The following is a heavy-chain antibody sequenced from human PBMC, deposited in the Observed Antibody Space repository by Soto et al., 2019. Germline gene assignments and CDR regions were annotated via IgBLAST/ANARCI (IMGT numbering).Heavy chain of an antibody. D-gene: IGHD4-17*01. CDR3: ATISSCYGGIYGDYGHQEI. V-gene: IGHV1-69*01. J-gene: IGHJ4*02. Sequence: QVQLVQSGAEVKKPGSSVKVSCKASGGTFSSYAISWVRQAPGQGLEWMGGIIPIFGTANYAQKFQGRVTIPADESTSTAYMELSSMRSKDTAVYYCATISSCYGGIYGDYGHQEIWGQGTLVTVSS. CDR2: IIPIFGTA. CDR1: GGTFSSYA.